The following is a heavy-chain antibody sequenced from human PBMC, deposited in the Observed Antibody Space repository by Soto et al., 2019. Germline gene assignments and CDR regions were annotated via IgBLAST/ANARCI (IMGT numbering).Heavy chain of an antibody. Sequence: QVQLVQSGAEVKNPGASVKVSCKASGYTFTSHDINWMRQATGQGLEWMGWMNPNSGHTNYAQKFQGRVTMTRVTSISKAYMELTNLISEDTAIYYCASDMSTTWGQGTLVTVSS. CDR3: ASDMSTT. D-gene: IGHD2-2*01. CDR1: GYTFTSHD. J-gene: IGHJ5*02. V-gene: IGHV1-8*01. CDR2: MNPNSGHT.